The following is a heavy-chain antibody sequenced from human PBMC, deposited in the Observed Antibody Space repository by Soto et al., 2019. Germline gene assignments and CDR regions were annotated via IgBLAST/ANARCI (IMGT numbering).Heavy chain of an antibody. CDR2: ISGSGGST. V-gene: IGHV3-23*01. Sequence: GGSMRLSCAASGFTVSSYAMSWVRQAPGKGLEWVSAISGSGGSTYYADSVKGRFTISRDNSKNTLYLQMNSLRAEDTAVYYCATPLGAAMPWDTDYWGQGTLVTVSS. CDR3: ATPLGAAMPWDTDY. CDR1: GFTVSSYA. J-gene: IGHJ4*02. D-gene: IGHD2-2*01.